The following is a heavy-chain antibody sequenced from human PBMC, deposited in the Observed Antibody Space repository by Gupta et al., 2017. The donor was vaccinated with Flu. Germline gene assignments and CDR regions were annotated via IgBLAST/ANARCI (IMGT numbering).Heavy chain of an antibody. D-gene: IGHD2-21*02. J-gene: IGHJ4*02. CDR3: VRRGYCGGDCYYY. CDR2: IDPSDSYT. CDR1: GYRLTNEW. V-gene: IGHV5-10-1*01. Sequence: EVQRVQSGAEVKKPGESLRISCKGSGYRLTNEWIQWVRQMPGKGLEWMGRIDPSDSYTNYSPSFQGHVIISADKSISTAYLQWSSLKASDTAMYYCVRRGYCGGDCYYYWGQGTQVTVSS.